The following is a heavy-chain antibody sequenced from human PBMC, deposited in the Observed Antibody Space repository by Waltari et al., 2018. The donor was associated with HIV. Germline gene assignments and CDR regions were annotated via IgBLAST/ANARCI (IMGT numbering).Heavy chain of an antibody. CDR1: GGAFDTFA. J-gene: IGHJ3*01. CDR2: TAPFFGV. CDR3: AKSDFTELVRGQKAFDV. V-gene: IGHV1-69*19. D-gene: IGHD1-26*01. Sequence: QAQLVQSGAETKKPGSSVTVSCQASGGAFDTFAFTWVRQAPGQGLEWFGGTAPFFGVIYAQDFNGRVTITSNPSTRTVFLELGGLRPDDTAVYFCAKSDFTELVRGQKAFDVWGQGT.